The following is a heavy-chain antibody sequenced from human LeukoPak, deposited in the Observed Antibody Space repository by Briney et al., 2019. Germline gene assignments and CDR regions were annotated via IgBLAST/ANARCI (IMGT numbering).Heavy chain of an antibody. CDR1: GFTFSSHA. J-gene: IGHJ3*02. CDR3: ATSRYCSGGDCYSLAFDI. CDR2: ISRTGSTT. D-gene: IGHD2-15*01. V-gene: IGHV3-64*01. Sequence: PGGSLRLSCAASGFTFSSHAMSWVRQAPGKGLEYFSAISRTGSTTYYTNSVKGRFTISRDNSKNTLYLQMGSLRAEDMAVYYCATSRYCSGGDCYSLAFDIWGQGTMVTVAS.